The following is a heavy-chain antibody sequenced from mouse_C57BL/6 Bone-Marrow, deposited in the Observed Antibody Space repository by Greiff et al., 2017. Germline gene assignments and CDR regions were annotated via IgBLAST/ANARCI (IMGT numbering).Heavy chain of an antibody. CDR1: GYTFTDYE. CDR2: IDPETGGT. Sequence: VQLVESGAELVRPGASVTLSCKASGYTFTDYEMHWVKQTPVHGLEWIGAIDPETGGTAYNQKFKGKAILTADKSSSTAYMELRSLTSEDSAVYYCTRRPYYYGSSYDYFDYWGQGTTLTVSS. D-gene: IGHD1-1*01. V-gene: IGHV1-15*01. CDR3: TRRPYYYGSSYDYFDY. J-gene: IGHJ2*01.